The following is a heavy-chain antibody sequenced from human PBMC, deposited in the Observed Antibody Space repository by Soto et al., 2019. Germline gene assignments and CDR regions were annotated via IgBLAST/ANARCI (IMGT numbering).Heavy chain of an antibody. V-gene: IGHV1-69*06. CDR3: ATGDKKYNWFDP. J-gene: IGHJ5*02. Sequence: SVKVSCKASGGTFSSYAISWVRQAPGQGLEWMGGIIPIFGTANYAQKFQGRVTITADKSTSTAYMELSSLRPEDTAVYYCATGDKKYNWFDPWGQGTLVTVSS. CDR1: GGTFSSYA. CDR2: IIPIFGTA. D-gene: IGHD7-27*01.